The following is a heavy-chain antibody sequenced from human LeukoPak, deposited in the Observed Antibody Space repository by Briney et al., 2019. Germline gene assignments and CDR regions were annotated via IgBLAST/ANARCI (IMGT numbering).Heavy chain of an antibody. CDR1: NYPFTSYA. J-gene: IGHJ5*02. CDR2: IHPGNGDT. D-gene: IGHD1-26*01. CDR3: AREGFSASFVS. Sequence: ASVKVSCTASNYPFTSYAVHWVRRAPGQSLEWMGWIHPGNGDTKVSQRFQGRVVFTRDTSAGTAYMEMRALVSKDTAIYFCAREGFSASFVSWGQGTMVTVSS. V-gene: IGHV1-3*01.